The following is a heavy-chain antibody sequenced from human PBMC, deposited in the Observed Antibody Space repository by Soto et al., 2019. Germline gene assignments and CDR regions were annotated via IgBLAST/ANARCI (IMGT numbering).Heavy chain of an antibody. V-gene: IGHV3-23*01. CDR3: ARRGSGSYYDY. D-gene: IGHD1-26*01. Sequence: EVQLLESGGGLVQPGGSLRPSCAASGFTFSSYAMRWVRQAPVKGLEWVSAISGSGGSTYYADSVKGRFIISRDNSKNTLYLQMNSLRAEDTAVYYCARRGSGSYYDYWGQGTLVTVSS. CDR1: GFTFSSYA. CDR2: ISGSGGST. J-gene: IGHJ4*02.